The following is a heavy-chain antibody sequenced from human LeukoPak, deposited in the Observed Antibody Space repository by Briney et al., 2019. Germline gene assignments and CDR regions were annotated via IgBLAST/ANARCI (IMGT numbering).Heavy chain of an antibody. CDR2: ISSSSSYI. J-gene: IGHJ6*02. D-gene: IGHD6-13*01. CDR3: ATGGSSSWYEARYYYGMDV. CDR1: GFTFSSYS. Sequence: GGSLRLSCAASGFTFSSYSMIWVRQAPGKGLEWVSSISSSSSYIYYADSVKGRFTTSRDNAKNSLYLQMNSLRAEDTAVYYCATGGSSSWYEARYYYGMDVWGQGTTVTVSS. V-gene: IGHV3-21*01.